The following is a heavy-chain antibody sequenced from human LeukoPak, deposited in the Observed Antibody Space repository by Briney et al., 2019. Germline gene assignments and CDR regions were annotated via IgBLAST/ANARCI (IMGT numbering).Heavy chain of an antibody. CDR1: GFTFSSYA. V-gene: IGHV3-30-3*01. CDR3: ARDRSLMYYFDY. J-gene: IGHJ4*02. CDR2: ISYDGSNK. Sequence: GGSLRLSCAASGFTFSSYAMHWVRQAPGKGLEWVAVISYDGSNKYYADSVKGRFTNSRDNSKNTLYLQMNSLRAEDTAVYYCARDRSLMYYFDYWGQGTLVTVSS.